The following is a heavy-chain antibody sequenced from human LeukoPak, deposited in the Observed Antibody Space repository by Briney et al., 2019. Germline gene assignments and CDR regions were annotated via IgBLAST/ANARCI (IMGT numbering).Heavy chain of an antibody. Sequence: SQTLSLTCTVSGGSISSGGYYWSWIRQHPGKGLEWIGYIYYSGSTYYNPSVKSRVTISVDTSKNQFSLKLSSVTAADTAVYYCAITYSSSHYGMDVWGQGTTVTVSS. CDR3: AITYSSSHYGMDV. CDR1: GGSISSGGYY. D-gene: IGHD6-6*01. J-gene: IGHJ6*02. V-gene: IGHV4-31*03. CDR2: IYYSGST.